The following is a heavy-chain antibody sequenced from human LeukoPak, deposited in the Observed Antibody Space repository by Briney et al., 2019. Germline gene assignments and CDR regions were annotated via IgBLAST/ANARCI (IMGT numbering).Heavy chain of an antibody. CDR1: GFTFNTYT. CDR2: ISGSSGII. J-gene: IGHJ4*02. D-gene: IGHD6-19*01. CDR3: ARDYGSGWYESYFDY. V-gene: IGHV3-48*01. Sequence: GGSLRLSCAASGFTFNTYTMNWVRQAPGKGLEWGSYISGSSGIIDYADSVRGRFTISRDNAKNSLYLQMNSLRAEDTAVYYCARDYGSGWYESYFDYWGQGTLVTVSS.